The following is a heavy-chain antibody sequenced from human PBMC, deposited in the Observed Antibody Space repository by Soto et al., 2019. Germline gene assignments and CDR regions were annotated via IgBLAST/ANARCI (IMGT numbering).Heavy chain of an antibody. V-gene: IGHV4-34*01. Sequence: PSETLSLTCAVYGGSFSGYYWSWIRQPPGKGLEWIGEINHSGSTNYNPSLKSRVTISVDTSKNQFSLKLSSVTAADTAVYYCARSLRRGPPFDYWGQGTLVTVSS. CDR2: INHSGST. CDR3: ARSLRRGPPFDY. D-gene: IGHD3-10*01. CDR1: GGSFSGYY. J-gene: IGHJ4*02.